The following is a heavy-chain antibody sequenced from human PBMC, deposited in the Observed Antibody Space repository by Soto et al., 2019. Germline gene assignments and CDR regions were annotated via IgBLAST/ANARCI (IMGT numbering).Heavy chain of an antibody. CDR1: GFTFSTYA. Sequence: GGSLRLSCAASGFTFSTYAMSWVRQAPGKGLEWVSTIDNSGGITYYADSVKGRFTISRDYSRSTLYLQMNSLRAEDTAIYYWAKGLGILDPFEIWGQGTMDTVS. CDR2: IDNSGGIT. CDR3: AKGLGILDPFEI. J-gene: IGHJ3*02. V-gene: IGHV3-23*05. D-gene: IGHD3-3*01.